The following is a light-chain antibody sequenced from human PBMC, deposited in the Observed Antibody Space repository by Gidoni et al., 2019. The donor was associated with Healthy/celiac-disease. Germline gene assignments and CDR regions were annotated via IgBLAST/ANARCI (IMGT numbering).Light chain of an antibody. CDR1: QGISSY. CDR3: QQYYSYPRT. CDR2: AAS. Sequence: AIRMTQSPSSFSASTGDRVTITCRASQGISSYLAWYQQKPGKAPKLLIYAASTLQSGVPSRFSGSGSGTDFTLTISCLQSEDFATYYFQQYYSYPRTFGQGTKVKIK. J-gene: IGKJ1*01. V-gene: IGKV1-8*01.